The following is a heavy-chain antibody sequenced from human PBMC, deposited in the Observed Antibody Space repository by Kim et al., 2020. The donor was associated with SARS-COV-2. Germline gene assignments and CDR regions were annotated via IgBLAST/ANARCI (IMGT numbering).Heavy chain of an antibody. CDR3: AREGCSSTSCYSPDY. CDR2: INQAGIVR. Sequence: GGSLRLSSADSGDTVMFKGMCWDSNVAVNLLTWDSNINQAGIVRYSVDSVKVRLTISRDNAKNSLYLQMNSLRAEDTAVYYCAREGCSSTSCYSPDYWGQGNLGTASS. V-gene: IGHV3-7*01. CDR1: GDTVMFKG. J-gene: IGHJ4*02. D-gene: IGHD2-2*01.